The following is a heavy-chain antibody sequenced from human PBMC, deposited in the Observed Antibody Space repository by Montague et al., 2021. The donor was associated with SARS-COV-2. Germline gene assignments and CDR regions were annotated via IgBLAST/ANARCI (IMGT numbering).Heavy chain of an antibody. D-gene: IGHD3-22*01. CDR2: IYYSGST. CDR1: GGSISSSTYY. CDR3: ARRPYYYDSSGQFDP. Sequence: SETLSLTCTVSGGSISSSTYYWGWIRQPPGKGLEWIASIYYSGSTYLNPSLKSRVAISIDTSKNQFSLKLSSVTAADTAVYYCARRPYYYDSSGQFDPWGQGVLVTVSS. V-gene: IGHV4-39*07. J-gene: IGHJ5*02.